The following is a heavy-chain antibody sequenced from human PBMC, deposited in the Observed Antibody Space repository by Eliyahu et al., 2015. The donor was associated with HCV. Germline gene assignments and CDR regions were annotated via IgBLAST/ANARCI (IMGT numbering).Heavy chain of an antibody. CDR2: IYWNDDK. D-gene: IGHD3-16*01. V-gene: IGHV2-5*01. Sequence: QITLKESGPTLVKPTQTLTLTCTFSGFSLSTSGXGVXWILQPPXKALEWLALIYWNDDKRYSPSLKSRLTITKDTSKNQVVLTMTNMDPVDTATYYCAHRGTYYDYVWGSYTGVNSGYYYGMDVWGQGTTVTVSS. J-gene: IGHJ6*02. CDR1: GFSLSTSGXG. CDR3: AHRGTYYDYVWGSYTGVNSGYYYGMDV.